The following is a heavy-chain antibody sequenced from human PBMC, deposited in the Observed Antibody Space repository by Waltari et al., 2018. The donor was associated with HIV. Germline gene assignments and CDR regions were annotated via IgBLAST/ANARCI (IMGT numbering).Heavy chain of an antibody. CDR3: ARGRDIGGYYV. CDR2: MHPKSGET. Sequence: QVHLVQSAAAVRRPGASVKISCKTSGYTFNNYEINWVRQAPGKGLEWMAWMHPKSGETRYARQFQDIRDRFIMTRDSSTNPAYLELIRLRSEDTAVYYCARGRDIGGYYV. D-gene: IGHD2-15*01. V-gene: IGHV1-8*01. J-gene: IGHJ6*03. CDR1: GYTFNNYE.